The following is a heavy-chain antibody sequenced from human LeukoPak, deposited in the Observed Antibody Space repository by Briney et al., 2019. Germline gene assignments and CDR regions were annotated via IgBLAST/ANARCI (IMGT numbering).Heavy chain of an antibody. D-gene: IGHD3-10*01. CDR2: ISGSGGST. CDR1: GFTFSSYA. J-gene: IGHJ5*02. V-gene: IGHV3-23*01. Sequence: PPGGSLRLSCAASGFTFSSYAMSWVRQAPGKGLEWVSAISGSGGSTYYADSVKGRFTISRDNSKNTLYLQMNSLRAEDTAVYYCAKPLEVRGVNWFDPWGQGTLVTVSS. CDR3: AKPLEVRGVNWFDP.